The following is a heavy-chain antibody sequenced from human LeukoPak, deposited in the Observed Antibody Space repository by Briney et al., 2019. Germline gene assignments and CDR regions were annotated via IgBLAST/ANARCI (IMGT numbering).Heavy chain of an antibody. CDR1: GGSFSGYY. CDR3: ARVYTGWYPSYYFDY. Sequence: PSETLSLTCAVYGGSFSGYYWSWIRQPPGKGLEWIGEINHSGSTNYNPSLKSRVTISVDTSKNQFSLKLSSVTAADTAVYYCARVYTGWYPSYYFDYWGQGTLVTVSS. CDR2: INHSGST. V-gene: IGHV4-34*01. J-gene: IGHJ4*02. D-gene: IGHD2-2*02.